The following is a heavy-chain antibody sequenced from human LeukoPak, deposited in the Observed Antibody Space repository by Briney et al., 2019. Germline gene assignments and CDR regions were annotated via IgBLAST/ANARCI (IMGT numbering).Heavy chain of an antibody. V-gene: IGHV3-21*01. CDR3: ARFLAAGTGNY. D-gene: IGHD6-13*01. CDR2: IDSSTTRI. CDR1: GFTFRSFS. J-gene: IGHJ4*02. Sequence: PGGSLRLSCAASGFTFRSFSMNWVRQAPGKGLEWVSAIDSSTTRIYYANSVRGRFTISRDNAKNSLDLQMNSLRAEDTAVYYCARFLAAGTGNYWGQGTLVTVSS.